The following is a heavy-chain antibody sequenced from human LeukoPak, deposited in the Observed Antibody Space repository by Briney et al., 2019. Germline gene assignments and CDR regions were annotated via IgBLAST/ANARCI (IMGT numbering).Heavy chain of an antibody. CDR1: GGTFSSYA. Sequence: GASVKVSCKASGGTFSSYAISWVRQAPGQGLEWMGRIIPIFGIANYAQKFQGRVTITADKSTSTAYMELSSLRSGDTAVYYCARASYYYDSSGYYLDYWGQGTLVTVSS. CDR3: ARASYYYDSSGYYLDY. J-gene: IGHJ4*02. CDR2: IIPIFGIA. D-gene: IGHD3-22*01. V-gene: IGHV1-69*04.